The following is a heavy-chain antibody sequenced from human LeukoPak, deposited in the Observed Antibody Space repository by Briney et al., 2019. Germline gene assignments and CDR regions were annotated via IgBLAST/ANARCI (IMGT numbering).Heavy chain of an antibody. V-gene: IGHV3-66*01. J-gene: IGHJ4*02. Sequence: GGSLRLSCAASGFTVSSNYMSWVRQAPGKGLEWVSVIYSGGSTYYADSVKGRFTISRDNSKNTLYLQMNSLRAEDTAVYYCARDYYDSSGYYGYWGQGTLVTVSS. D-gene: IGHD3-22*01. CDR2: IYSGGST. CDR3: ARDYYDSSGYYGY. CDR1: GFTVSSNY.